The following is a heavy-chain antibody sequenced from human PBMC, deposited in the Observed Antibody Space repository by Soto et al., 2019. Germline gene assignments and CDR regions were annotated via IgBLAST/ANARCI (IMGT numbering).Heavy chain of an antibody. CDR1: GGTFSSYT. V-gene: IGHV1-69*02. Sequence: SVKVSCKASGGTFSSYTISWVRQAPGQGLEWMGRIIPILGIANYAQKFQGRVTITADKSTSTAYMELSSLRSEDTAVYYCARSSSIAVAYVYWGQGTLVTVSS. J-gene: IGHJ4*02. D-gene: IGHD6-19*01. CDR3: ARSSSIAVAYVY. CDR2: IIPILGIA.